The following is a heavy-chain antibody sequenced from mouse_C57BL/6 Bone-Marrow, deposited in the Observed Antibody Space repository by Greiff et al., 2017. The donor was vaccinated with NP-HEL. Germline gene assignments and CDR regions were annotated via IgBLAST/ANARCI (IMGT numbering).Heavy chain of an antibody. J-gene: IGHJ2*01. V-gene: IGHV6-3*01. CDR3: TADYPYYFDY. D-gene: IGHD2-4*01. CDR1: GFTFSNYW. CDR2: IRLKSDNYAT. Sequence: DVQLVESGGGLVQPGGSMKLSCVASGFTFSNYWMNWVRQSPEKGLEWVAQIRLKSDNYATHYAESVKGRFTISRDDSKSSVYLQMNNLRAEDTGIYYCTADYPYYFDYWGQGTTLTVSS.